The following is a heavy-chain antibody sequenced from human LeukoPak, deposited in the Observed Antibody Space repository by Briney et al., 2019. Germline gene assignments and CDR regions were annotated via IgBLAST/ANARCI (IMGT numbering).Heavy chain of an antibody. CDR3: ARMGYYFDY. V-gene: IGHV4-39*07. Sequence: SETLSLTCTVSGGSISSSSYYWGWIRQPPGKGLEWIASIYYSGSTYYNPSLKSRVTISVDTSKNQFSLKLSSVTAADTAVYYCARMGYYFDYWGQGTLVTVSS. D-gene: IGHD3-16*01. CDR1: GGSISSSSYY. CDR2: IYYSGST. J-gene: IGHJ4*02.